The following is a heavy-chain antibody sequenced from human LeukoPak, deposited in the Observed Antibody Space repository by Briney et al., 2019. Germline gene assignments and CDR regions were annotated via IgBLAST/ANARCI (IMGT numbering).Heavy chain of an antibody. D-gene: IGHD3-22*01. CDR2: IYSGGST. J-gene: IGHJ4*02. CDR1: GFTVSSNY. CDR3: ARIVDSSGYWAGYDN. V-gene: IGHV3-53*01. Sequence: PGGSLRLSCAASGFTVSSNYMSWVRQAPGKGLEWVSVIYSGGSTYYADSVKGRFTISRDNSKNTLYLQMNSLRAEDTAVYYCARIVDSSGYWAGYDNWGQGTLVTVSS.